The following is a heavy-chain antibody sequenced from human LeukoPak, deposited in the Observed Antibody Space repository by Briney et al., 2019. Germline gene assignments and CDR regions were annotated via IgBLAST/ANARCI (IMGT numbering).Heavy chain of an antibody. D-gene: IGHD3-10*01. CDR3: ARQDVVRGVRPFYWFDP. Sequence: ASVKVSCKASGYTFTSCDINWVRQATGQRLEWMGWVSPNSGDTGYAQNFQGRVTMTRNTSISTAYMELSSLTSEDTGVYYCARQDVVRGVRPFYWFDPWGQGTLVTVSS. CDR1: GYTFTSCD. J-gene: IGHJ5*02. CDR2: VSPNSGDT. V-gene: IGHV1-8*01.